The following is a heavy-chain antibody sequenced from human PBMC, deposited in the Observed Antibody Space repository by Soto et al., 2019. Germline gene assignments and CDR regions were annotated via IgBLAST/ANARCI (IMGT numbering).Heavy chain of an antibody. CDR3: TSGGKNYFDN. V-gene: IGHV3-7*05. Sequence: GGSLRLSCAASGFTFSGYWMSWVRQAPGKGLEWVASIKEDGSEKYYLDSVKGRCSISRDNAKNSLYLQMNSLRAEDTAVYYCTSGGKNYFDNWGQGTLVTVSS. CDR1: GFTFSGYW. CDR2: IKEDGSEK. J-gene: IGHJ4*02.